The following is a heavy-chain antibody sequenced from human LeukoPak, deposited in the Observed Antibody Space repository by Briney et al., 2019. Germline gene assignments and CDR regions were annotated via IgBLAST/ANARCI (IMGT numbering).Heavy chain of an antibody. CDR1: GFTFSSYA. Sequence: GGSLRLSCAASGFTFSSYAMHWVRQAPGKGLEWVSSISSSSSYIYYADSVKGRFTISRDNAKNSLYLQMNSLSAEDTAVYYCARIDFWMGMDVWGKGTTVTVSS. CDR3: ARIDFWMGMDV. CDR2: ISSSSSYI. J-gene: IGHJ6*04. D-gene: IGHD3-3*01. V-gene: IGHV3-21*01.